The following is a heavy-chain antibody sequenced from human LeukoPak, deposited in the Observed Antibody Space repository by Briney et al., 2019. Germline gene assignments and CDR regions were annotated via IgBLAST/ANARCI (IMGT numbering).Heavy chain of an antibody. J-gene: IGHJ4*02. Sequence: SVKVSCKASGGTFPSYAISWVRQAPGQGLEWMGRIIPIFGTANYAQKFQGRVTITTDESTSTAYMELSSLRSEDTAVYYCARGTRRYCSGGSCYSGWGQGTLVTVSS. CDR1: GGTFPSYA. CDR3: ARGTRRYCSGGSCYSG. CDR2: IIPIFGTA. D-gene: IGHD2-15*01. V-gene: IGHV1-69*05.